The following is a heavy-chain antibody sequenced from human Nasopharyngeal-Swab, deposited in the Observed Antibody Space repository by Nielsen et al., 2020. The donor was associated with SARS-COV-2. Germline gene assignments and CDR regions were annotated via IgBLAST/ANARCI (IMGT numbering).Heavy chain of an antibody. CDR1: GGSISSGSYY. CDR3: ARATLPGVGYGSGSFWFDP. CDR2: IYTSGST. J-gene: IGHJ5*02. Sequence: SETLSLTCTVSGGSISSGSYYWSWIRRPAGKGLEWIGRIYTSGSTNYNPSLKSRVTISVDTSKNQFSLKLSSVTAADTAVYYCARATLPGVGYGSGSFWFDPWGQGTLVTVSS. V-gene: IGHV4-61*02. D-gene: IGHD3-10*01.